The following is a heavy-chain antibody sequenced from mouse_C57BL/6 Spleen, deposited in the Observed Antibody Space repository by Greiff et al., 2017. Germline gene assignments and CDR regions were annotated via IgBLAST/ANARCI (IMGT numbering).Heavy chain of an antibody. D-gene: IGHD2-2*01. V-gene: IGHV1-26*01. J-gene: IGHJ4*01. CDR1: GYTFTDYY. CDR3: ARGLRRRRDYDAMDY. Sequence: VQLQQSGPELVKPGASVKISCKASGYTFTDYYMNWVKQSHGKSLEWIGDINPNNGGPSYNQTFKGKATLTVDKSSSKAYLELRSLTSEDSAVYYCARGLRRRRDYDAMDYWGQGTSVTVSS. CDR2: INPNNGGP.